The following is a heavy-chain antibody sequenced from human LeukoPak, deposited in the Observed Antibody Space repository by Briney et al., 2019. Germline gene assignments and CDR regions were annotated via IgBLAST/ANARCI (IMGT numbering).Heavy chain of an antibody. CDR2: INHSGST. CDR3: ASIVGATALDY. CDR1: GGSFSGYY. J-gene: IGHJ4*02. V-gene: IGHV4-34*01. D-gene: IGHD1-26*01. Sequence: SETLSLTCAVYGGSFSGYYWSWIRQPPGKGLEWIGEINHSGSTNYNPSLKSRVTISVDTSKNQFSLKLSSVTAADTAVYYCASIVGATALDYWGQGTLVTVSS.